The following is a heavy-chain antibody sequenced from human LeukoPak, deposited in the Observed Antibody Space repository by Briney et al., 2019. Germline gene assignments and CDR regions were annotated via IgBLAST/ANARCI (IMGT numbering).Heavy chain of an antibody. CDR2: ISSSGSTT. CDR1: GFTFSSYS. D-gene: IGHD1-26*01. V-gene: IGHV3-48*04. J-gene: IGHJ4*02. Sequence: GGSLRLSCAASGFTFSSYSMNWVRQAPGKGLEWVSYISSSGSTTYHADSVKGRFTISRDNAKSSLYLQMNSLRAEDTAVYYCAREGSYYFDYWGQGTLVTVSS. CDR3: AREGSYYFDY.